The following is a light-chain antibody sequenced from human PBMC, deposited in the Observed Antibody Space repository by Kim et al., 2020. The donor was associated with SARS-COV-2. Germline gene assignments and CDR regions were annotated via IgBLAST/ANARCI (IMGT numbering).Light chain of an antibody. V-gene: IGLV1-47*01. Sequence: QSVLTQPPSVSGTPGQRVTISCSGSSSNVESNYVYWYQQFPDTAPKLLIFRNDPRPSGVPDRFSASKSGTSATLTISGLRSEDEAQYHCATWDDSLSGSVFGAGTQLTVL. CDR3: ATWDDSLSGSV. J-gene: IGLJ7*01. CDR2: RND. CDR1: SSNVESNY.